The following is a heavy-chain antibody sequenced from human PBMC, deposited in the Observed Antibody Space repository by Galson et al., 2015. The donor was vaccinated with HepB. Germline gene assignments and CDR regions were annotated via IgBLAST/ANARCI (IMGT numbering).Heavy chain of an antibody. CDR1: GFIFSDYY. CDR2: ISSSGASA. V-gene: IGHV3-11*01. D-gene: IGHD6-13*01. Sequence: SLRLSCAASGFIFSDYYMSWIRQAPGKGLGWVSYISSSGASAYYADSVKGRFTISRDNAKSSLYLQMNSLRAEDTAVYYCARSYSSSWFIYFQHWGQGTLVTVSS. J-gene: IGHJ1*01. CDR3: ARSYSSSWFIYFQH.